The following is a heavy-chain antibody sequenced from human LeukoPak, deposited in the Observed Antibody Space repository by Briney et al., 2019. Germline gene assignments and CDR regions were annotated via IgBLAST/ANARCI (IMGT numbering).Heavy chain of an antibody. Sequence: ASVKVSYKLSRDTLREVHMHWVRQAPGRGLEWVGGFDPENVETVYPQNLQDRVTLTEDRSTDTAYLEVRSLTSEDTAVYYCATSPASYDASGYWFDNWGQGTLVTVSS. V-gene: IGHV1-24*01. CDR3: ATSPASYDASGYWFDN. D-gene: IGHD3-22*01. CDR2: FDPENVET. J-gene: IGHJ4*02. CDR1: RDTLREVH.